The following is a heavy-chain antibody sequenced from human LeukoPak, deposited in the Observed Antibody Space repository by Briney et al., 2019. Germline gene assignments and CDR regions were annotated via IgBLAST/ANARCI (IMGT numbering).Heavy chain of an antibody. D-gene: IGHD6-19*01. CDR1: GGTFSSYA. Sequence: ASVKFSCKASGGTFSSYAISWVRQAPGQGLEWMGGIIPIFGTANYAQKFQGRVTITTDESTSTAYMELSSLRSEDTAVYYCAGGIAVAGSTYYYYYMDVWGKGTTVTVSS. CDR3: AGGIAVAGSTYYYYYMDV. CDR2: IIPIFGTA. J-gene: IGHJ6*03. V-gene: IGHV1-69*05.